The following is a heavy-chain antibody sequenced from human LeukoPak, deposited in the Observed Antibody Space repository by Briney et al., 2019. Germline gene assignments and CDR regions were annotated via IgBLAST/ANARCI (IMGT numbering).Heavy chain of an antibody. CDR2: IKSKSDGGTT. Sequence: PGGSLRLSCAASGFTFSNAWMSWVRQAPGRGLEWVGRIKSKSDGGTTDHAAAVKGRFTISRDDSTDMLYLQMNSLKTEDTAVYCCITGPQVGKNWFDPWGQGTLVAVSS. D-gene: IGHD1-26*01. J-gene: IGHJ5*02. V-gene: IGHV3-15*01. CDR1: GFTFSNAW. CDR3: ITGPQVGKNWFDP.